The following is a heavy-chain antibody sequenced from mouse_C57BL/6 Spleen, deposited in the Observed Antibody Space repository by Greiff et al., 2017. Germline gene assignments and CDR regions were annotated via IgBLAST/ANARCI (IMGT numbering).Heavy chain of an antibody. CDR1: GYSITSGYY. CDR2: ISYDGSN. CDR3: ARVWDGYYAMDY. V-gene: IGHV3-6*01. D-gene: IGHD4-1*01. J-gene: IGHJ4*01. Sequence: ESGPGLVKPSQSLSLTCSVTGYSITSGYYWNWIRQFPGNKLEWMGYISYDGSNNYNPSLKNRISITRDTSKNQFFLKLNSVTTEDTATYYCARVWDGYYAMDYWGQGTSVTVSS.